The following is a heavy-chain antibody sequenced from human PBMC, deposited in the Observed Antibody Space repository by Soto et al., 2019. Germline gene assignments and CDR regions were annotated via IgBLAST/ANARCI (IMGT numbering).Heavy chain of an antibody. CDR1: GGSISSSSYY. V-gene: IGHV4-39*01. Sequence: QLQLQESGPGLVKPSETLSLTCTVSGGSISSSSYYWGWIRQPPGKGLEWIGTIYYSGSTYYNPSLKSRVTISVDTSKNQFSLKLCSVTAADTAVYYCARPGKGFYYYYYMDVWGKGTTVTVSS. CDR3: ARPGKGFYYYYYMDV. CDR2: IYYSGST. J-gene: IGHJ6*03. D-gene: IGHD1-26*01.